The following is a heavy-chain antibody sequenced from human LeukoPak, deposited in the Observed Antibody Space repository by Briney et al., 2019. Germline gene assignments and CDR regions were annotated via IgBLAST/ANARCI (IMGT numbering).Heavy chain of an antibody. Sequence: GGSLRLSRAVSGFTFSSFPMSWVRQAPGKGLEWVSAISGSGTNTYYAVSVKGRFTISRDNSKNTLYLQMNSLRGEDTAVYYCAKVAGAGTGVDYWGQGTLVTVSS. D-gene: IGHD6-19*01. CDR2: ISGSGTNT. CDR3: AKVAGAGTGVDY. J-gene: IGHJ4*02. CDR1: GFTFSSFP. V-gene: IGHV3-23*01.